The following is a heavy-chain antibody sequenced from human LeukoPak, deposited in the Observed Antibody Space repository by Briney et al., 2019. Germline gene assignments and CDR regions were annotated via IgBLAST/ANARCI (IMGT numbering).Heavy chain of an antibody. J-gene: IGHJ5*02. CDR2: ISAYNGNT. Sequence: ASVKVSCTASGYTFIDYGISWVRQAPGQGLEWMGWISAYNGNTNYAQNLQGRVTMTTDTSTSTAYMELRSLRSDETAVYYCARRGRYYDTNWFDPWGQGTLVTVSS. V-gene: IGHV1-18*01. CDR3: ARRGRYYDTNWFDP. D-gene: IGHD3-22*01. CDR1: GYTFIDYG.